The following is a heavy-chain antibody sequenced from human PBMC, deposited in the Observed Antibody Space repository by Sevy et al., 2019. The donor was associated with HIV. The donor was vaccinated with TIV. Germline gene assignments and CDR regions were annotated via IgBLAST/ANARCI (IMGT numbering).Heavy chain of an antibody. Sequence: GGSLRLSCAASGFTFSSYSMNWVRQAPRKGLEWVSSISSSSSYIYYADSVKGRFTISRDNAKNSLYLQMNSLRAEDTAVYYCARSAAIVVVPAAMGDYYYGMDVWGQRTTVTVSS. CDR2: ISSSSSYI. V-gene: IGHV3-21*01. J-gene: IGHJ6*02. CDR3: ARSAAIVVVPAAMGDYYYGMDV. CDR1: GFTFSSYS. D-gene: IGHD2-2*01.